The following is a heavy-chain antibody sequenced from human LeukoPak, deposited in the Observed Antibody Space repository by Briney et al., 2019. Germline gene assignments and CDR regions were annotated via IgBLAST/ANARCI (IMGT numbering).Heavy chain of an antibody. J-gene: IGHJ4*02. CDR3: ARDQGYYHYFDY. CDR1: GFTFDDYG. CDR2: INWNGGST. Sequence: GGSLRLSCAASGFTFDDYGMRWVRQAPGKGLEWVSGINWNGGSTGYADSVKGRFTISRDNAKNSLYLQMNSLRAEDTALYYCARDQGYYHYFDYWGQGTLVTVSS. D-gene: IGHD3-22*01. V-gene: IGHV3-20*04.